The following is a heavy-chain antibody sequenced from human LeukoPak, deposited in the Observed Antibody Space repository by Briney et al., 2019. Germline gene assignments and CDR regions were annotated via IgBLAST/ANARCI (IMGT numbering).Heavy chain of an antibody. Sequence: PSETLSLTCTVSGDSITSYYWSWIRQPPGKGLEWIGSMSYSGSTNYNPSLESRVTMSVDTTKNQFSLRLNSVTAADTAVYYCARRRAEGGSNGHYNWFDPWGQGTLVTVSS. J-gene: IGHJ5*02. CDR2: MSYSGST. V-gene: IGHV4-59*08. D-gene: IGHD6-13*01. CDR1: GDSITSYY. CDR3: ARRRAEGGSNGHYNWFDP.